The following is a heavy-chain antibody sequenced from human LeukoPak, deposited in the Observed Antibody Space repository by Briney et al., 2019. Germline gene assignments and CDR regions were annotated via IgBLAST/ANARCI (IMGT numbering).Heavy chain of an antibody. V-gene: IGHV4-34*01. CDR3: ARGRLSSRYCSSTSCSRGYYYFDY. Sequence: KPSETLSLTCAVYGGSFSGYYWSWIRQPPGKGLEWIGEINHSGSTNYNPSLKSRVTISVDTSKNQFSLKLSSVTAADTAVYYCARGRLSSRYCSSTSCSRGYYYFDYWGQGTLVTVSS. D-gene: IGHD2-2*01. J-gene: IGHJ4*02. CDR1: GGSFSGYY. CDR2: INHSGST.